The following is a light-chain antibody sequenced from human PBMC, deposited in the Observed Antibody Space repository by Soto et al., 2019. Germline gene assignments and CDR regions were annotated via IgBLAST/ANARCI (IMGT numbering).Light chain of an antibody. CDR3: QQYNNWPRT. CDR1: QSVSSN. V-gene: IGKV3-15*01. J-gene: IGKJ1*01. CDR2: GAS. Sequence: EIVMTQYPATLSVSPGESATLSCGASQSVSSNLAWYQQKFGQAPSLLIYGASTRATGIPARFSGSGSGTEFTLTISSLQSEDFAVYYCQQYNNWPRTFGQGTKVDIK.